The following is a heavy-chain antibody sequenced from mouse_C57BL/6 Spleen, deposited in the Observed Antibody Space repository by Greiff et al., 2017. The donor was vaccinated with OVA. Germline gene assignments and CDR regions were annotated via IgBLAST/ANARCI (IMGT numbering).Heavy chain of an antibody. J-gene: IGHJ1*03. V-gene: IGHV1-64*01. CDR1: GYTFTSYW. D-gene: IGHD4-1*01. CDR2: IHPNSGST. Sequence: QVQLQQPGAELVKPGASVKLSCKASGYTFTSYWMHWVKQRPGQGLEWIGMIHPNSGSTNYNEKFKSKATLTVDKSSSTAYMQLSSLTSEDSAVYYCAREGLTGTSGYWYFDVWGTGTTVTVSS. CDR3: AREGLTGTSGYWYFDV.